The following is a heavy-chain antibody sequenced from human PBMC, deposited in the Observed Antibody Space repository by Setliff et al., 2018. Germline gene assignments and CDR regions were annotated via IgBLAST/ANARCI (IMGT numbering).Heavy chain of an antibody. D-gene: IGHD2-15*01. J-gene: IGHJ5*02. CDR2: MNPNSGHT. V-gene: IGHV1-8*03. CDR3: ARGSRSGGKGGYNWFDP. CDR1: GYTFTSYD. Sequence: ASVKVSCKASGYTFTSYDINWVRQATGQGLEWMGWMNPNSGHTGYAQKFHGRVTITRNTSISTTYMELSSLRSEDTAVYYCARGSRSGGKGGYNWFDPWGQGTLVTV.